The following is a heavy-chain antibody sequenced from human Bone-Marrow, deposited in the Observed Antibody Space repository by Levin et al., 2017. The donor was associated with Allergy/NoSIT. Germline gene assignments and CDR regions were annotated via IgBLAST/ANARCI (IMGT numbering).Heavy chain of an antibody. J-gene: IGHJ6*02. CDR2: IHSDGSNI. V-gene: IGHV3-74*01. CDR1: GFTFSNYW. Sequence: GGSLRLSCAASGFTFSNYWMYWVRQAPGKGLVWVSRIHSDGSNITYADSVKGRFTISRDNAESTLYLQMNSLRGDDTAVYYCARSLPLYSSGWHGQSYYFGLDVWGQGTTVIVSS. CDR3: ARSLPLYSSGWHGQSYYFGLDV. D-gene: IGHD6-19*01.